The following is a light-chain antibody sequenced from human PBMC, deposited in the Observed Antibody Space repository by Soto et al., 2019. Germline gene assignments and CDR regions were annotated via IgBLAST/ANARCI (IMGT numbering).Light chain of an antibody. CDR1: QSVRSN. CDR2: DAS. Sequence: EIVMTPSPATLSVSPGERATLSCRASQSVRSNLAWYQQKPGQAPRLLIYDASTRATGIPASFSGSGSGTEFTLTISSLQSEDFAVYYCQQYNNWPQTFGQGTKVDIK. CDR3: QQYNNWPQT. J-gene: IGKJ1*01. V-gene: IGKV3-15*01.